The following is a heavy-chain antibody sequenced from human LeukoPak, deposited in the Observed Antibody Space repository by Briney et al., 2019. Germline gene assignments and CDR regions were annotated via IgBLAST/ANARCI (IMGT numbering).Heavy chain of an antibody. CDR3: ASSLVVPAAMFNK. V-gene: IGHV1-46*01. CDR1: GYTFTSYY. Sequence: GASVKVSCKASGYTFTSYYMHWVRQAPGQGLEWMGIINPSGGSISYAQKFQGRVTMTRDTSTSTVYMELSSLRSEDTAVYYCASSLVVPAAMFNKWGQGTLVTVSS. J-gene: IGHJ4*02. D-gene: IGHD2-2*01. CDR2: INPSGGSI.